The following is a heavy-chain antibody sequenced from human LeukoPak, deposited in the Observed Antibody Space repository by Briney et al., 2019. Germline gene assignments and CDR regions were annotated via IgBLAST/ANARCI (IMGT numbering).Heavy chain of an antibody. D-gene: IGHD6-19*01. CDR2: ISYDGSNE. Sequence: PGGSLRLSCAASGFTFSSYAMHWVRQAPGKGLEWVAAISYDGSNEYYADSVKGRFTISRDNSKNTLYLQMNSLRAEDTAVYYCARDQSTVAERGVIDYWGQGTLVTVSS. V-gene: IGHV3-30*04. J-gene: IGHJ4*02. CDR1: GFTFSSYA. CDR3: ARDQSTVAERGVIDY.